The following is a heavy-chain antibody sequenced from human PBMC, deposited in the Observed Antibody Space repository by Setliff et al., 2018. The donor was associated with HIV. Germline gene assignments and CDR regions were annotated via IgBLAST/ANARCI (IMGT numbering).Heavy chain of an antibody. J-gene: IGHJ4*02. Sequence: PSETLSLTCTLSGGSISSGSYYWSWIRQPTGKGLEWIGHIYTSGSTNYNPSLKSRVTISVDTSKNQFSLKLSSVTAADTAVYYRARGTGSGSYRYFDLWGQGTLVTVSS. D-gene: IGHD1-26*01. CDR2: IYTSGST. CDR1: GGSISSGSYY. V-gene: IGHV4-61*09. CDR3: ARGTGSGSYRYFDL.